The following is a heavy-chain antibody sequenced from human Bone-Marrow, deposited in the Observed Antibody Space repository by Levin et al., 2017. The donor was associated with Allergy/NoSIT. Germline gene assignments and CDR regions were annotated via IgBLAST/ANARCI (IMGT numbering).Heavy chain of an antibody. CDR3: ARVQSARGTLPYNYHLDV. CDR1: GFTFDDYT. D-gene: IGHD1-1*01. J-gene: IGHJ6*02. Sequence: PGGSLRLSCAASGFTFDDYTMHWVRQDPGKGLEWVSLINWNGDYTHYTDSVKGRFTISRDNRKQSLYLQMNTLRPEDTALYFCARVQSARGTLPYNYHLDVWGPGTSVIVSS. CDR2: INWNGDYT. V-gene: IGHV3-43*01.